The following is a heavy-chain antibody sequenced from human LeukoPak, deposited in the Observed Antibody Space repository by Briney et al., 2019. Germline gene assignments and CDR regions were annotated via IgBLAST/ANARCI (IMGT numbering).Heavy chain of an antibody. CDR3: GGSSSGEGNWFDP. J-gene: IGHJ5*02. V-gene: IGHV3-33*01. CDR2: IWYDGSNK. CDR1: GFTFNTYG. D-gene: IGHD6-6*01. Sequence: GGSLRLSCAASGFTFNTYGMHWVRQAPGKGLEWVAVIWYDGSNKYYADSVKGRFTISRDNSKNTLYLQMNSLRAEDTAVYYCGGSSSGEGNWFDPWGQGTLVTVSS.